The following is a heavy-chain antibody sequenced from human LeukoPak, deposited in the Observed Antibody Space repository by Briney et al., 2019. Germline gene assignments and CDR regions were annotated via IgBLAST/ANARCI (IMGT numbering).Heavy chain of an antibody. V-gene: IGHV3-23*01. J-gene: IGHJ6*03. CDR3: ARALSSVLHYYDMDV. CDR2: IDYRGGST. Sequence: PGGSLRLSCTASGFKLSSHEKRWSRPAPGKRLEWVSSIDYRGGSTHYADSVMGRFTISSDHSKNNRYLQMNRPRAEDPRVYYLARALSSVLHYYDMDVWGEGTTDTV. CDR1: GFKLSSHE. D-gene: IGHD6-25*01.